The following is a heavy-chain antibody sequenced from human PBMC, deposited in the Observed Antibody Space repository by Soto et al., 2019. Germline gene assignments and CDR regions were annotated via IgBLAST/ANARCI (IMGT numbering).Heavy chain of an antibody. CDR3: SRAKGDGSGSYFGY. Sequence: QVQLVQSGAEVKKPGASVKVSCKASGYTFTSYGISWVRQAPGQGLEWMGWISAYNGNTNYGKKLPGRVTMTTDTSKSKAYMELRSLRSEDTAVYLCSRAKGDGSGSYFGYWGQGTLVTVSS. V-gene: IGHV1-18*01. CDR2: ISAYNGNT. CDR1: GYTFTSYG. J-gene: IGHJ4*02. D-gene: IGHD3-10*01.